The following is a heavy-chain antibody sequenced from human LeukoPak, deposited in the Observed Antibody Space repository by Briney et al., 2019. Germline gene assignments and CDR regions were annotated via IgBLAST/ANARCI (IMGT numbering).Heavy chain of an antibody. V-gene: IGHV3-15*01. Sequence: PGGSLRLSCATSGLTFTNAWMSWFRQAPGKGLEWVGRIKSKTDGGTSDYAAPVQGRFTISRDDSKNTLYLQMNSLKIEDTAVYYCATDPGEWGPIWGQGTMVTVSS. CDR1: GLTFTNAW. CDR2: IKSKTDGGTS. J-gene: IGHJ3*02. D-gene: IGHD3-16*01. CDR3: ATDPGEWGPI.